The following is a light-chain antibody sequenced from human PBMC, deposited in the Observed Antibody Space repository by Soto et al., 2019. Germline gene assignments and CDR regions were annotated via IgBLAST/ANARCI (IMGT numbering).Light chain of an antibody. J-gene: IGKJ3*01. Sequence: EIVMTRSPATLSVSPGERATLSCRASQSVSSNLAWYQQKPGQAPRPLIYGASTRATGIPARFSGSGSGTEFTLTISSLQSEDFAVYYCQQYNNWPPPTFGPGTKVDIK. CDR2: GAS. CDR3: QQYNNWPPPT. CDR1: QSVSSN. V-gene: IGKV3-15*01.